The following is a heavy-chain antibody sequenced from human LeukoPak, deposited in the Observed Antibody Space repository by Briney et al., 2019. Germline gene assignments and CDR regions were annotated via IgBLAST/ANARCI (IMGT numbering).Heavy chain of an antibody. D-gene: IGHD2-2*01. CDR3: ARNLRYCSSTNCYLVYFDY. V-gene: IGHV3-23*01. CDR1: GFTVSSYA. CDR2: ISGSGGST. J-gene: IGHJ4*02. Sequence: GGSLRLSCAASGFTVSSYAMSWVRQAPGKGLEWVSAISGSGGSTYYADSVKGRFTISRDNAKNSLYLQMNSLRVEDTAVYYCARNLRYCSSTNCYLVYFDYWGQGTLVTVSS.